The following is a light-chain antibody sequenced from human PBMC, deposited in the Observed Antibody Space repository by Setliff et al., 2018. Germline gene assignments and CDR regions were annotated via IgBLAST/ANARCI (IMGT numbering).Light chain of an antibody. J-gene: IGLJ1*01. Sequence: QSALTQPASVSGSPGQSITIPCTGTISNVGSYNYVSWYQQHPGKAPRLLIYDVNKRPSGVSNRFSGSKSGNTASLTISGLRPEDEGDYYCCSAGSPWVFGTGTTV. CDR1: ISNVGSYNY. V-gene: IGLV2-14*03. CDR3: CSAGSPWV. CDR2: DVN.